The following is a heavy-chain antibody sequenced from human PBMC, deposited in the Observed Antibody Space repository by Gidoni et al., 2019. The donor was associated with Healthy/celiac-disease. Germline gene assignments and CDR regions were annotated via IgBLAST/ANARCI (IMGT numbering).Heavy chain of an antibody. D-gene: IGHD3-16*01. Sequence: QVQLVQSGAEVKKPGASVKVSCKASGYTFTGYYMHWVRQAPGQGLEWMGWINPNSGGTNYAQKFQGRVTMTRDTSISTAYMELSRLRSDDTAVYYCARAGLGGTGASDAFDIWGQGTMVTVSS. V-gene: IGHV1-2*02. CDR3: ARAGLGGTGASDAFDI. CDR1: GYTFTGYY. CDR2: INPNSGGT. J-gene: IGHJ3*02.